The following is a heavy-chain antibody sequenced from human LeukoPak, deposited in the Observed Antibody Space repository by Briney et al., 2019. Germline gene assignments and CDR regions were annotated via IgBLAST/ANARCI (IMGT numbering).Heavy chain of an antibody. CDR1: GGTFSSYA. V-gene: IGHV1-69*04. Sequence: SVKVSCKASGGTFSSYAISWVRQAPGQGLEWMGRIIPILGIANYAQKFQGRVAITADKSTSTAYMELSSLRSEDTAVYYCARAWQQLVNYYYCGMDVWGQGTTVTVSS. J-gene: IGHJ6*02. CDR2: IIPILGIA. D-gene: IGHD6-13*01. CDR3: ARAWQQLVNYYYCGMDV.